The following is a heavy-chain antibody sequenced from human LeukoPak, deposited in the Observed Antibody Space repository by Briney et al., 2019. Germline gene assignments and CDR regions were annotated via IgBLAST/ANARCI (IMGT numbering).Heavy chain of an antibody. Sequence: GRSLRLSCAASGFTFSSYAMHWVRQAPGKGLEWVAVISYDGSNKYYADSAKGRFTISRDNSKNTLYLQMNSLRAEDTAVYYCARERSGSGWFDRVLGYWGQGTLVTVSS. CDR2: ISYDGSNK. J-gene: IGHJ4*02. V-gene: IGHV3-30*01. CDR1: GFTFSSYA. D-gene: IGHD6-19*01. CDR3: ARERSGSGWFDRVLGY.